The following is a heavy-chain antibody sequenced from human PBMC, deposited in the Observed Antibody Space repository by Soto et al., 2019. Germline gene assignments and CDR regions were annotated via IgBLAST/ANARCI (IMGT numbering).Heavy chain of an antibody. V-gene: IGHV1-18*01. J-gene: IGHJ5*02. CDR1: GYTFTSYG. D-gene: IGHD2-21*02. Sequence: VASVKVSWKASGYTFTSYGISWARQAPGQGLEWMGWISAYNGNTNYAQKLQGRVTMTTDTSTSTAHMELRSLRSDDTAVYYCATSSRRHCRGDTCYENWFEPWGQGTMVTVSS. CDR3: ATSSRRHCRGDTCYENWFEP. CDR2: ISAYNGNT.